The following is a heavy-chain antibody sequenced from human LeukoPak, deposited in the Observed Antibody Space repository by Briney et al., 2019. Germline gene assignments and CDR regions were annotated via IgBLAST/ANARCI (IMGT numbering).Heavy chain of an antibody. V-gene: IGHV1-8*01. CDR2: MNPNSGNT. CDR1: GYTFTSYD. Sequence: ASVKVSCKASGYTFTSYDINWVRQATGQGLEWMGWMNPNSGNTGYARKFQGRVTMTRNTSISTAYMELSSLRSEDAAVYCCARVAYYYDSSGYYFYNWFDPWGQGTLVTVSS. J-gene: IGHJ5*02. D-gene: IGHD3-22*01. CDR3: ARVAYYYDSSGYYFYNWFDP.